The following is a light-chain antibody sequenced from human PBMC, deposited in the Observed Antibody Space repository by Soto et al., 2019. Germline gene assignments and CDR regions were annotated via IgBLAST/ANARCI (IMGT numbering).Light chain of an antibody. CDR3: QQYGRSPWT. V-gene: IGKV3-20*01. CDR2: GAS. J-gene: IGKJ1*01. Sequence: EIVLTQSPGTLSLSPGQRATLSCRASQSVTNNYLAWYQQKPSQAPRLLICGASSRAAGIPDRFSGSGSGTDFTLAIGRLEPEDFAVYYCQQYGRSPWTFGQGTRVDIK. CDR1: QSVTNNY.